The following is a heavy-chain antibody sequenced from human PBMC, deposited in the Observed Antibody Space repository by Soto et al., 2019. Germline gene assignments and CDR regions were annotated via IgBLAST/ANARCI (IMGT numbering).Heavy chain of an antibody. CDR1: GFTFSSYA. CDR3: AKDHRGYSYGSTTYFDY. CDR2: ISGSGGST. D-gene: IGHD5-18*01. J-gene: IGHJ4*02. Sequence: EVQLLESGGGLVQPGGSLRLSCAASGFTFSSYAMSWVRQAPGKGLEWVSAISGSGGSTYYADSVKGRFTISRDNSKNTLDLQMNSLRAEDTAVYYCAKDHRGYSYGSTTYFDYWGQGTLVTVSS. V-gene: IGHV3-23*01.